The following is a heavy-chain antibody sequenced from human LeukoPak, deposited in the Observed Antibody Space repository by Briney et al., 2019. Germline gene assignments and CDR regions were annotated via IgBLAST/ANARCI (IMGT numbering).Heavy chain of an antibody. J-gene: IGHJ4*02. V-gene: IGHV1-18*01. CDR3: ARAPRGSSTWYIVY. CDR1: GYTFNSYG. D-gene: IGHD6-13*01. CDR2: ISPYNGNT. Sequence: ASVKVSCKASGYTFNSYGISWVRQAPGQGLEWMGWISPYNGNTNYAQKFQGRVTMTTDTSTTTAYMELRSLGSDDTAVYYCARAPRGSSTWYIVYWGQGTPVTVSS.